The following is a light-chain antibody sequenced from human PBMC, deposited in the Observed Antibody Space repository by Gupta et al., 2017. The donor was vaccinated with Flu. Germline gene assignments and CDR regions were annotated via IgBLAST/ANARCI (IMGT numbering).Light chain of an antibody. CDR2: AAS. Sequence: DIQMTQSPSSLSASVGDRVTITCRASQSISSYLNWYQQKPGKAPKLLIYAASSLQSGVPSRFSGSGSWTDFTLTISSLQPEDFATYYCQQSYSTPPGTFGQGTKVE. CDR3: QQSYSTPPGT. V-gene: IGKV1-39*01. J-gene: IGKJ1*01. CDR1: QSISSY.